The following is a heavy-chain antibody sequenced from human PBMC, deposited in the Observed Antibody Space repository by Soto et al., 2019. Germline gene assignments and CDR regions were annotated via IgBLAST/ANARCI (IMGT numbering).Heavy chain of an antibody. Sequence: SETLSLTCAVSGGSISSGGYSWSWIRQPPGKGLEWIGYMYHSGSTYYNPSLKSRVTISIDRSKNQFSLKLSSVTAADTAVYYCARHSWLSLYYASSGSTDYWGQGTLVTVS. J-gene: IGHJ4*02. D-gene: IGHD3-22*01. CDR2: MYHSGST. V-gene: IGHV4-30-2*01. CDR1: GGSISSGGYS. CDR3: ARHSWLSLYYASSGSTDY.